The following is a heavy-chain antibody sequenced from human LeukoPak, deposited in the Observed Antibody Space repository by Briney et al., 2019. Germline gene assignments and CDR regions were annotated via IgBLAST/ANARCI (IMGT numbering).Heavy chain of an antibody. CDR3: ARAPITSPFYFDY. J-gene: IGHJ4*02. CDR1: GFVFDEHG. V-gene: IGHV3-20*04. D-gene: IGHD2-2*01. CDR2: INWSGKST. Sequence: GGSLRLSCTASGFVFDEHGMTWVRQVPGKGLEWVSGINWSGKSTSYGDPVRDRFTISRDNAKNSLSLQMDSLRAEDTALYYCARAPITSPFYFDYWGQGTLVTVSS.